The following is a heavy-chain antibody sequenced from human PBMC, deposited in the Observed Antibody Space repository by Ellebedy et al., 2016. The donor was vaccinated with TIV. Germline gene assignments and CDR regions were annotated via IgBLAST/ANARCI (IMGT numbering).Heavy chain of an antibody. CDR3: ARYCNSTTCSNWFDP. V-gene: IGHV1-18*04. CDR2: ISAHNGNT. D-gene: IGHD2-2*01. J-gene: IGHJ5*02. Sequence: AASVQVSCKTSAYTFTSYGISWVRQAPGKGLRWMGWISAHNGNTNYAQMLQGRVTMTTDTFTSTAYMKLRSLRSDDTAVYYCARYCNSTTCSNWFDPWGQGTLVTVSS. CDR1: AYTFTSYG.